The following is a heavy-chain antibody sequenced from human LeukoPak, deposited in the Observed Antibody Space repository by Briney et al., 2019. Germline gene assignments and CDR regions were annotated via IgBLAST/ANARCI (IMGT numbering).Heavy chain of an antibody. CDR1: GGTFSSYA. CDR2: IIPIFGTA. D-gene: IGHD3-3*02. V-gene: IGHV1-69*05. Sequence: SVKVSCKASGGTFSSYAISWVRQAPGQGLEWMGGIIPIFGTANYAQKFQGRVTMTRNTSISTAYMELSSLRSEDTAVYYCARPRKGIRVLDVWGQGTTVTVSS. J-gene: IGHJ6*02. CDR3: ARPRKGIRVLDV.